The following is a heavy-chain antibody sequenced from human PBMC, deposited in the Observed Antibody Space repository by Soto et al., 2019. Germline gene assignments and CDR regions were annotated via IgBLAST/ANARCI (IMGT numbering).Heavy chain of an antibody. V-gene: IGHV3-73*01. CDR3: ARLETTRRLKSAFDI. CDR1: GFTFSGSA. Sequence: PGGSLQISCAASGFTFSGSAMHWVRQASGKGLEWVGRIKSKANSYATAYAASVKGRLTISRDDSKNTAHLQMNSLKTEDTAVYYCARLETTRRLKSAFDIRGQGTMVTVSS. CDR2: IKSKANSYAT. J-gene: IGHJ3*02.